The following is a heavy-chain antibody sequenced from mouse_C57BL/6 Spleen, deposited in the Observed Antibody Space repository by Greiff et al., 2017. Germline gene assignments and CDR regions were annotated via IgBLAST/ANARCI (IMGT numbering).Heavy chain of an antibody. Sequence: VQLQQSGAELVRPGASVKLSCTASGFNFKDDYMHWVKQRPEQGLEWIGWIDPENGDTEYASKFQGKATITAHTAANTAYLQLSSLTSEDTAVYYCSRGGSRDFDDWGTGTTVTVSS. D-gene: IGHD1-1*01. CDR2: IDPENGDT. CDR1: GFNFKDDY. V-gene: IGHV14-4*01. J-gene: IGHJ1*03. CDR3: SRGGSRDFDD.